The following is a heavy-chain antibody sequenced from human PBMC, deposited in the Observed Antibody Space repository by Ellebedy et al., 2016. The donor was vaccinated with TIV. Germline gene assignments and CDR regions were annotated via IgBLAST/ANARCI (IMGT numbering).Heavy chain of an antibody. J-gene: IGHJ4*02. CDR1: GPTSTRYS. Sequence: GESLKISCVASGPTSTRYSIHWVRQAAGKGLEWVSTISDDGSNTYYADSVRGRSTISRDSSKSTVYLQINSLGPGDTAVYYCARGSGWYYFDSWGQGTLVTVSS. D-gene: IGHD3-3*01. CDR2: ISDDGSNT. V-gene: IGHV3-30*14. CDR3: ARGSGWYYFDS.